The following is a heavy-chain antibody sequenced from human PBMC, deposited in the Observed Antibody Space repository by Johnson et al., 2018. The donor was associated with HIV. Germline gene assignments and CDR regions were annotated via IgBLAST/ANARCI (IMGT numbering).Heavy chain of an antibody. D-gene: IGHD3-22*01. J-gene: IGHJ3*02. CDR3: ARRFYDSSGAGFDI. CDR1: GFTFSSYA. Sequence: QVQLVESGGGVVQPGRSLRLSCAASGFTFSSYAMHWVRQAPGKGLEWVSVIYSGGSTYYADSVKGRFTISRDNSKNTLYLQMNSLRAEDTAVYYCARRFYDSSGAGFDIWGQGTMVTVSS. V-gene: IGHV3-NL1*01. CDR2: IYSGGST.